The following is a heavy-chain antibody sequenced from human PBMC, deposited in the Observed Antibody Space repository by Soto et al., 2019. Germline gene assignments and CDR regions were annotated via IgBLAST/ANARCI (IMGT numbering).Heavy chain of an antibody. V-gene: IGHV4-61*01. CDR1: YGTGRRGMYC. CDR3: ATSYSGYDLGLDD. Sequence: SETLPLTCPVSYGTGRRGMYCWSWIRQPPGKGLEWIGYIYYSGSTNYNPALKSRVTISVDTSKNQFSLKLSSVTAADTAVYYCATSYSGYDLGLDDGGQGTLGNVAS. J-gene: IGHJ4*02. D-gene: IGHD5-12*01. CDR2: IYYSGST.